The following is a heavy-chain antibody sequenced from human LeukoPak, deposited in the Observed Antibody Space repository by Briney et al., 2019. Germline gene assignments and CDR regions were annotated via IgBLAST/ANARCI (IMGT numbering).Heavy chain of an antibody. CDR1: GGSIRSYY. D-gene: IGHD6-6*01. V-gene: IGHV4-4*07. J-gene: IGHJ4*02. CDR2: IYTSGST. CDR3: ARDKEYSSSSDFDY. Sequence: PSETLSLTCTVSGGSIRSYYWSWIRQPAGKGLEWIGRIYTSGSTNYNPSLKSRVTMSVDTSKNQFSLKLSSVTAADTAVYYCARDKEYSSSSDFDYWGQGTLVTVSS.